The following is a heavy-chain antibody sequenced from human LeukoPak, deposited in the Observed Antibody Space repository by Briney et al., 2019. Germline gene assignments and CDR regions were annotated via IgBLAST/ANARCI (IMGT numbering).Heavy chain of an antibody. CDR3: ARVMAPGYYDFWSGYWTHFDY. V-gene: IGHV3-30*02. CDR1: GFTFSSYG. J-gene: IGHJ4*02. D-gene: IGHD3-3*01. Sequence: PGGSLRLSCAASGFTFSSYGMHWVRQAPGKGLEWVAFIRYDGSNKYYADSVKGRFTISRDNSKNTLYLQMNSLRAEDTAVYYCARVMAPGYYDFWSGYWTHFDYWGQGTLVTVSS. CDR2: IRYDGSNK.